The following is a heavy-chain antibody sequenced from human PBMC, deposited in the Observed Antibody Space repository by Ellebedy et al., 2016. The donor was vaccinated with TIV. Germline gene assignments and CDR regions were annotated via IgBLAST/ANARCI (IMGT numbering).Heavy chain of an antibody. CDR1: SGSISSGDYY. Sequence: SETLSLTXTVSSGSISSGDYYWSWIRQPPGKGLEWIGYIYYSGSTYYNPSLKSRVTISVDTSKNQFSLKLSSVTAADTAVYYCARGPYFWSGYYYYYMDVWGKGTTVTVSS. J-gene: IGHJ6*03. D-gene: IGHD3-3*01. V-gene: IGHV4-30-4*01. CDR3: ARGPYFWSGYYYYYMDV. CDR2: IYYSGST.